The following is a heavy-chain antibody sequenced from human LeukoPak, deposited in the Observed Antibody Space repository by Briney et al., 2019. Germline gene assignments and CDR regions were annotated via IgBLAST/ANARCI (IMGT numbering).Heavy chain of an antibody. J-gene: IGHJ6*02. D-gene: IGHD2-2*01. V-gene: IGHV1-69*04. CDR1: GGTFSSYA. CDR3: ARKAVVPAAMNYYYYYGMDV. CDR2: IIPMFGIA. Sequence: ASVKVSCKASGGTFSSYAISWARQAPGQGLEWMGRIIPMFGIANYAQKFQGRITITADKSTSTAYMELSSLRSEDTAVYYCARKAVVPAAMNYYYYYGMDVWGQGTTVTVSS.